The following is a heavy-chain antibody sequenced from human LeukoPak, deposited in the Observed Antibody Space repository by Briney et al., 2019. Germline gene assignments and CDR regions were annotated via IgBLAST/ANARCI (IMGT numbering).Heavy chain of an antibody. CDR3: AIASYYDILTGYFGWFDP. D-gene: IGHD3-9*01. J-gene: IGHJ5*01. Sequence: ASVKVSCKASGGTFSSYAISWVRQAPGQGLEWMGGIIPIFGTANYAQKFQGRVTITTDESTSTACMELSSLRSEDTAVYYCAIASYYDILTGYFGWFDPWGQGTTVTVSS. V-gene: IGHV1-69*05. CDR1: GGTFSSYA. CDR2: IIPIFGTA.